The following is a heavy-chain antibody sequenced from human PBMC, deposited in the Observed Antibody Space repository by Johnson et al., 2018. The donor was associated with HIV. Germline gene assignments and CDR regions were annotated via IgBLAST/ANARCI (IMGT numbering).Heavy chain of an antibody. V-gene: IGHV3-13*01. CDR2: IGTAGDT. D-gene: IGHD3-16*01. CDR3: GRGGAHDAFDI. J-gene: IGHJ3*02. CDR1: GFTFSNYD. Sequence: VQLVESGGDWVQRGGSLRLSCAASGFTFSNYDIHWVRQATGKGLEWVSTIGTAGDTYYVGSVKGRFTISRENAKNSLYLQMNSLRGGDTAVYYCGRGGAHDAFDIWGQGTMVTVSS.